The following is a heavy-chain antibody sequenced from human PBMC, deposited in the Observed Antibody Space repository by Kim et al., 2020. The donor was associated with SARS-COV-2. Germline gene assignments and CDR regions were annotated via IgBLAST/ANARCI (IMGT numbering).Heavy chain of an antibody. Sequence: GISTHYADSVKGRFTISRDNAKKSLFLQMSSLRAEDTAVYFCTTTVDYWGQGTLVTVSS. CDR2: GIST. CDR3: TTTVDY. J-gene: IGHJ4*02. V-gene: IGHV3-11*01.